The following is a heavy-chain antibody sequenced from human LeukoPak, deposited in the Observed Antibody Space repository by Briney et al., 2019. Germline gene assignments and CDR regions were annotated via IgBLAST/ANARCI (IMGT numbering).Heavy chain of an antibody. J-gene: IGHJ4*02. Sequence: GGSLILSCAVSGITLSNYGMSWVRQAPGKRLEWVPGISNSGGRTNYADSVKGRFTISTDNHKNTLYLQMNSLRAEDTAVYFCAKRGVVIRVILVGFHKEAYYFDSWGQGALVTVSS. D-gene: IGHD3-22*01. V-gene: IGHV3-23*01. CDR2: ISNSGGRT. CDR1: GITLSNYG. CDR3: AKRGVVIRVILVGFHKEAYYFDS.